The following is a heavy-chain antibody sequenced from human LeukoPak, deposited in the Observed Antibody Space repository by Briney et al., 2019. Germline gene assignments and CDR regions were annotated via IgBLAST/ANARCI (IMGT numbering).Heavy chain of an antibody. CDR2: IYHSGST. CDR1: GGSISSDGYY. V-gene: IGHV4-30-2*01. J-gene: IGHJ4*02. Sequence: SETLSLTCTVSGGSISSDGYYWSWIRQPPGKGLEWIGYIYHSGSTYFHPSLKSRVTISVDRSKNQFSLKLSSVTAADTAVYYCARLGWGSGSSHSDYWGQGTLVTVSS. D-gene: IGHD3-10*01. CDR3: ARLGWGSGSSHSDY.